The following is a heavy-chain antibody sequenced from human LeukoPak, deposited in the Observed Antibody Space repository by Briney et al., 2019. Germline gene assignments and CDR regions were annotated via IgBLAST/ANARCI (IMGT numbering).Heavy chain of an antibody. CDR2: ISGSGGST. J-gene: IGHJ4*02. CDR1: GFTFDDYA. D-gene: IGHD6-19*01. Sequence: GRSLRLSCAASGFTFDDYAMHWVRQTPEKGLEWVSGISGSGGSTYYADSVKGRFTISRDNSKNTLYLQMNSLRAEDTAVYYCAKAAIAVAGTNPYEFDYWGQGTLVTVSS. CDR3: AKAAIAVAGTNPYEFDY. V-gene: IGHV3-23*01.